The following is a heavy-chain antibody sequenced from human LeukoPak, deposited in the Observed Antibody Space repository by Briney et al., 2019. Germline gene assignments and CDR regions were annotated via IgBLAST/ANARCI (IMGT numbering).Heavy chain of an antibody. D-gene: IGHD5-18*01. CDR3: AREGFTATGVNYYYHMDV. V-gene: IGHV1-18*01. J-gene: IGHJ6*03. Sequence: ASVKVSCKASGFTFTSWTFSWVRQAPGQGLEWMGWISAYNGASNYAQKLQGRVTMTTDASADTVYMELRSLRSDGTAVYFCAREGFTATGVNYYYHMDVWGEGTSVTVSS. CDR1: GFTFTSWT. CDR2: ISAYNGAS.